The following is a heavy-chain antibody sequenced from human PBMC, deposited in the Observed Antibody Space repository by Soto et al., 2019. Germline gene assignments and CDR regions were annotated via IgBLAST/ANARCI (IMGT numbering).Heavy chain of an antibody. J-gene: IGHJ4*02. V-gene: IGHV3-30-3*01. CDR2: ISYDGSNK. D-gene: IGHD3-22*01. CDR1: GFTFSSYA. Sequence: GGSLRLSCAASGFTFSSYAMHWVRQAPGKGLEWVAVISYDGSNKYYADSVKGRFTISRDNSKNTLYLQMNSLRAEDTAVYYCARASMIVVVITSHFDYWGQGT. CDR3: ARASMIVVVITSHFDY.